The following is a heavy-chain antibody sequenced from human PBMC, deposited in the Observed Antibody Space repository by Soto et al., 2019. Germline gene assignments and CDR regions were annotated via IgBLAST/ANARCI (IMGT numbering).Heavy chain of an antibody. J-gene: IGHJ3*02. Sequence: GGSLRLSCAASGFTVSSNYMSWVRQAPGKGLEWVSVIYSGGSTYYADSVKGRFTISRDNSKNTLYLQMNSLRAEDTAVYYCARSGAYSSSSGAFDIWGQGTMVTVSS. CDR1: GFTVSSNY. CDR2: IYSGGST. V-gene: IGHV3-53*01. D-gene: IGHD6-6*01. CDR3: ARSGAYSSSSGAFDI.